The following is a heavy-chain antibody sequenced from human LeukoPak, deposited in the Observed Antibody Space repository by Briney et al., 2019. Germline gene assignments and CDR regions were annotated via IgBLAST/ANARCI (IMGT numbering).Heavy chain of an antibody. CDR2: INHSGST. Sequence: SETLSLTCAVYGGSFSGYYWSWIRKPPGKGLEWIGEINHSGSTNYNPSLKSRVTISVDTSKNQFSLKLSSVTAADTAVYYCARSPMTTVTHFDYWGQGTLVTVSS. J-gene: IGHJ4*02. CDR3: ARSPMTTVTHFDY. D-gene: IGHD4-17*01. V-gene: IGHV4-34*01. CDR1: GGSFSGYY.